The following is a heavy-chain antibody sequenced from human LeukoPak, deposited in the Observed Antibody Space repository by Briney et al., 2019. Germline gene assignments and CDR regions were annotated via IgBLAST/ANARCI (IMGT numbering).Heavy chain of an antibody. V-gene: IGHV3-23*01. D-gene: IGHD6-19*01. CDR1: GFTFSSYA. J-gene: IGHJ4*02. Sequence: QSGGSLRLSCAASGFTFSSYAMSWVRQAPGKGLEWVSAISGSGGSTYYADSVKGRFTISRDNSKNTLYLQMNSLRAEDTAVYYCARGSSQGIAVAGTFDYWGQGTLVTVSS. CDR3: ARGSSQGIAVAGTFDY. CDR2: ISGSGGST.